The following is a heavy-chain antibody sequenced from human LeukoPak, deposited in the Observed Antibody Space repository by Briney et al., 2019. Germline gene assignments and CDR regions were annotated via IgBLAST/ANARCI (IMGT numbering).Heavy chain of an antibody. CDR3: ARDRTSTVASPSDSFDI. V-gene: IGHV1-18*01. CDR1: GYTFTSYG. D-gene: IGHD4-11*01. J-gene: IGHJ3*02. CDR2: ISAYNGKT. Sequence: ASVKVSCKASGYTFTSYGITWVRQAPGQGLEWMGWISAYNGKTDYAQKLQGRVTMTRDTSTSTVYMELKSLRSDDTAVYYCARDRTSTVASPSDSFDIWGQGTMVTVSS.